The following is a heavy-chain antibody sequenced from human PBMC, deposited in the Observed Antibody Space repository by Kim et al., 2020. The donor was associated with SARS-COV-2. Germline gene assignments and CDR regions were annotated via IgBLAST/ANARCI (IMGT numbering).Heavy chain of an antibody. Sequence: PKSRVTISEDKSKNQFSLKLSPVTAADTAVYYCARTRTTFPYYYYYGMDVWGQGTTVTVSS. V-gene: IGHV4-4*02. CDR3: ARTRTTFPYYYYYGMDV. J-gene: IGHJ6*02. D-gene: IGHD1-7*01.